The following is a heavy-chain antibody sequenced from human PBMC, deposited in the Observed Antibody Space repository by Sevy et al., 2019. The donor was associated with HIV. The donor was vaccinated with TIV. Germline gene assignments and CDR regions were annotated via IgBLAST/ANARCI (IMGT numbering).Heavy chain of an antibody. D-gene: IGHD6-13*01. CDR1: GYTFTGYY. Sequence: ASVKVSCKASGYTFTGYYMHWVRQAPGQGLEWMGWINPNSGGTNYAQKFQGRVTMTRDTSISTAYMELSRLRSDDMAVYYCARDLQQQLVRDYYYYGMDVWGQGTTVTVSS. V-gene: IGHV1-2*02. J-gene: IGHJ6*02. CDR3: ARDLQQQLVRDYYYYGMDV. CDR2: INPNSGGT.